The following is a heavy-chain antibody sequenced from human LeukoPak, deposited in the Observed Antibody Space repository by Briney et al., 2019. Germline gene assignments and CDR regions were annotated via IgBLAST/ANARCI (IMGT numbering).Heavy chain of an antibody. Sequence: ASVKVSCKASGYTFTGYYMHWVRQAPGQGLEWMGRINPNSGGTNYAQKFQERVTITRDMSTSTAYMELSSLRSEDTAVYYCAADPPTGTGYYGMDVWGQGTTVTVSS. CDR1: GYTFTGYY. J-gene: IGHJ6*02. V-gene: IGHV1-2*06. CDR2: INPNSGGT. D-gene: IGHD1-1*01. CDR3: AADPPTGTGYYGMDV.